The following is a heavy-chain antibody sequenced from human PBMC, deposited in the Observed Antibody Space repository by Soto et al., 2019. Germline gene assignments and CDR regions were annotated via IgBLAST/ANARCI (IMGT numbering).Heavy chain of an antibody. V-gene: IGHV3-23*01. D-gene: IGHD6-6*01. Sequence: EVQLLESGGGLVQPGGSLRLSCVASGFSFSGYAMSWVRQAPGKGLVWVSSITGTGVSIYYADSVRGRFTISRDNSKNTLYLQMSSLRAEDAARYYCAKDSIPYSSSYDLDHWGRGARVTVSS. J-gene: IGHJ4*02. CDR3: AKDSIPYSSSYDLDH. CDR2: ITGTGVSI. CDR1: GFSFSGYA.